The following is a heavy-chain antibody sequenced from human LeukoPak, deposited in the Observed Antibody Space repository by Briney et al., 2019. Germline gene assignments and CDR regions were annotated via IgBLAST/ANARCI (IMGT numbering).Heavy chain of an antibody. CDR3: AKDRHAPGRYCSSTSCFPFDS. CDR1: GFTFSSYA. Sequence: GSLRLSCVVSGFTFSSYAMSWVRQAPGKGLEWVSGISGSGGSTYYADSVKGRFTISRDNTKNTLYLQMNSLRAEDTAVYYCAKDRHAPGRYCSSTSCFPFDSWGQGTLVTVSS. D-gene: IGHD2-2*01. J-gene: IGHJ5*01. V-gene: IGHV3-23*01. CDR2: ISGSGGST.